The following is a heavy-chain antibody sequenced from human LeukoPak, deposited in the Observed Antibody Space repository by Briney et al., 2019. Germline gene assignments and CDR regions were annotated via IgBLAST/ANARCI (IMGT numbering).Heavy chain of an antibody. D-gene: IGHD3-3*01. CDR1: GGSISSGDYY. CDR2: IYYSGST. CDR3: ARSYYDFWSGYYNVFFDY. J-gene: IGHJ4*02. Sequence: SETLSLNCTVSGGSISSGDYYWSWIRQPPGKGLEWIGYIYYSGSTYYNPSLKSRVTISVDTSKNQFSLKLSSVTAADTAVYYCARSYYDFWSGYYNVFFDYWGQGTLVTVSS. V-gene: IGHV4-30-4*01.